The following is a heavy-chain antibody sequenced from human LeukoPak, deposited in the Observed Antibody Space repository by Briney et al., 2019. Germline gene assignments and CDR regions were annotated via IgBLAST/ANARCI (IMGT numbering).Heavy chain of an antibody. V-gene: IGHV3-30*02. CDR2: IRYDGSYK. Sequence: GGSLRLSCAASGFTFSSYDMHWVRQAPGKGLEWVAFIRYDGSYKYYADSVKGRFTIPRDNSKNTLYLQMNSLRAEDTAVYYCAKDNRPSSDWLLFLNYWGQGTLVTVSS. J-gene: IGHJ4*02. CDR3: AKDNRPSSDWLLFLNY. CDR1: GFTFSSYD. D-gene: IGHD3-9*01.